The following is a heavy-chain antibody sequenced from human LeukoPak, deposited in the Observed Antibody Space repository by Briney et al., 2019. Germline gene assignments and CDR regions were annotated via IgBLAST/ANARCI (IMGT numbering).Heavy chain of an antibody. CDR2: ISAYNGNT. CDR3: ARGSHYDILTGYSELYGMDV. J-gene: IGHJ6*02. V-gene: IGHV1-18*01. D-gene: IGHD3-9*01. CDR1: GYTFTSYG. Sequence: ASVKVSCKASGYTFTSYGISWVRQAPGQGLEWMGWISAYNGNTNYAQKLQGRVTMTTDTSTSTAYMELRSLRSDDTAVYYCARGSHYDILTGYSELYGMDVWGQGTTVTASS.